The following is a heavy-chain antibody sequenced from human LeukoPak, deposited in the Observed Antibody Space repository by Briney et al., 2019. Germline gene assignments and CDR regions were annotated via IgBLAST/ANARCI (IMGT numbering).Heavy chain of an antibody. Sequence: PSEPLSLTCSVSGGSISSSTYYWGWIRQPPGKGLEGIGSIYYSGSTYYNPSLKSRATVSVDTSKNRFSLRLSSVPAADTAVYYCARHSHTPSIAAAGTPFDYWGQGTLVTVSS. CDR2: IYYSGST. J-gene: IGHJ4*02. CDR1: GGSISSSTYY. V-gene: IGHV4-39*01. D-gene: IGHD6-13*01. CDR3: ARHSHTPSIAAAGTPFDY.